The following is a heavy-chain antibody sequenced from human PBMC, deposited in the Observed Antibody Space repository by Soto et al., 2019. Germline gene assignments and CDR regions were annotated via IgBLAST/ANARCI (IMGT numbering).Heavy chain of an antibody. V-gene: IGHV1-2*02. J-gene: IGHJ4*02. D-gene: IGHD3-10*01. Sequence: ASVKVSCKASGYTFTGYYMHWVRQAPGQGLEWMGWINPNSGGTNYAQKFQGRVTMTRDTSISTAYMELSRLRSYDTGGYYCARDLKYYGAGRLRELDYWGQGTMVTVSS. CDR3: ARDLKYYGAGRLRELDY. CDR2: INPNSGGT. CDR1: GYTFTGYY.